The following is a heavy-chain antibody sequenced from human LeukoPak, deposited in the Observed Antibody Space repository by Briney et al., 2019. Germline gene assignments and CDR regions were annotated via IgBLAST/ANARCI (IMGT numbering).Heavy chain of an antibody. CDR2: ILGSSDTI. CDR3: ARGSGYGEFDY. Sequence: GGSLRLSCAASVFTFITDIMNWVRQAPGKGLEWGSYILGSSDTIYYADSLKGRGTISRDNAKNSMYLQMNSLRADDTAVYYCARGSGYGEFDYWGQGTLVTVSS. D-gene: IGHD5-12*01. CDR1: VFTFITDI. V-gene: IGHV3-48*01. J-gene: IGHJ4*02.